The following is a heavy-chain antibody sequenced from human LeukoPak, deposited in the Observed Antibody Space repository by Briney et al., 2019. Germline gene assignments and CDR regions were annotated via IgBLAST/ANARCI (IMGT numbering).Heavy chain of an antibody. CDR2: IYSGGST. J-gene: IGHJ4*02. CDR1: GFTVSSNY. CDR3: ARAFAVYYFDY. Sequence: GGSLRLSCAASGFTVSSNYMSWVRQAPGKGLEWVSVIYSGGSTYYAGSVKGRFTISRDNSKNTLYLQMNSLRAEDTAVYYCARAFAVYYFDYWGQGTLVTVSS. V-gene: IGHV3-53*01. D-gene: IGHD3-3*01.